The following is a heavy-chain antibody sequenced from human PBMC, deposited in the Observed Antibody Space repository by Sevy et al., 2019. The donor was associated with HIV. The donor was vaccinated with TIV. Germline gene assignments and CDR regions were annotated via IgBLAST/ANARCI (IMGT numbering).Heavy chain of an antibody. J-gene: IGHJ1*01. Sequence: GGSLRLSCAASGFTFSSYSMNWVRQAQGKGLEWVSSISSSSSYIYYADSVKGRFTISRDNAKNSLYLQMNSLRAEDTAVYYCATSGSGSYSEYFQHWGQGTLVTVSS. D-gene: IGHD1-26*01. V-gene: IGHV3-21*01. CDR3: ATSGSGSYSEYFQH. CDR2: ISSSSSYI. CDR1: GFTFSSYS.